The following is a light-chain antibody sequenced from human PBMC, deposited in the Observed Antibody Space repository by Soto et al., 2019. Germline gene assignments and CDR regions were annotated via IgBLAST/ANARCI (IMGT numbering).Light chain of an antibody. CDR2: EVY. CDR3: MQSIQFPIT. Sequence: DIVLTQTPLSLSVTPGQPASISCKPSQSLLHSDGKTYLYWYLQKPGRPPQLMIYEVYNRFSGVQDRFSGSGSGTDFTLKISRVEAEDVGVYYCMQSIQFPITFGQGTRLEIK. V-gene: IGKV2D-29*01. J-gene: IGKJ5*01. CDR1: QSLLHSDGKTY.